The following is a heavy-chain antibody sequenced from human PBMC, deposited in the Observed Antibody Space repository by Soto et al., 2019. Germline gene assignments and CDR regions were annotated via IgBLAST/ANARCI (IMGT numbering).Heavy chain of an antibody. V-gene: IGHV1-2*04. J-gene: IGHJ4*02. D-gene: IGHD6-13*01. CDR3: ARDEGSSWLNFDY. Sequence: ASVKVSCKASGYTFTGYYMHWVRQAPGQGLEWMGWINPNSGGTNYAQKFQGWVTMTRDTSISTAYMELSRLRSDDTAVYYCARDEGSSWLNFDYWGQGTLVTVSS. CDR2: INPNSGGT. CDR1: GYTFTGYY.